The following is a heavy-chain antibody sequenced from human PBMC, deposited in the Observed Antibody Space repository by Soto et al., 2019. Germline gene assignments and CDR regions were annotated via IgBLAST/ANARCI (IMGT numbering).Heavy chain of an antibody. J-gene: IGHJ6*02. D-gene: IGHD3-22*01. Sequence: QVQLVQSGAEVKKPGASVKVSCKASGYTFASYVISWVRQAPGQGLEWMGWISGYNGNTNYAQKFQGRVTMTTDISTSTAYMELRSLRSDDTAVYYCAREWKYFDTSAYTGMDVWGQGTTVTVSS. CDR2: ISGYNGNT. CDR3: AREWKYFDTSAYTGMDV. V-gene: IGHV1-18*01. CDR1: GYTFASYV.